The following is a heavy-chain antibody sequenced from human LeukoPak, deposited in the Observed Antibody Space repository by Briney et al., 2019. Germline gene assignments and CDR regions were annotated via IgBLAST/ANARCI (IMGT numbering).Heavy chain of an antibody. Sequence: SETLSLTCTVSGSSISSYYWSWIRQPPGKGLEWIGYIYYSGSTNYNPSLKSRVTISVDTSKNQFSLKLSSVTAADTAVYYCARDGDFEDGSGSYYTMDVWGQGTTVTVSS. CDR2: IYYSGST. CDR3: ARDGDFEDGSGSYYTMDV. D-gene: IGHD3-10*01. V-gene: IGHV4-59*01. CDR1: GSSISSYY. J-gene: IGHJ6*02.